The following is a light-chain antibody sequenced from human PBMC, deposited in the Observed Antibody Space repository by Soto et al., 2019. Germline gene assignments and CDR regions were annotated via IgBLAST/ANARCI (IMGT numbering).Light chain of an antibody. CDR1: QSISSW. V-gene: IGKV1-5*03. Sequence: DIQMTQSPSTLSASVGDRVTITCRASQSISSWLAWYQQKPGKAPKLLIYKASSLESGVPSRFSGSGSGTEFTPTISSLQPDDFATYYCQQYNSYKTFGGGTKVEIK. J-gene: IGKJ4*01. CDR2: KAS. CDR3: QQYNSYKT.